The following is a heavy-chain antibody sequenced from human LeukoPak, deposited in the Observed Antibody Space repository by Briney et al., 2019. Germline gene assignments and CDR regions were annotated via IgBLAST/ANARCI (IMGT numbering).Heavy chain of an antibody. Sequence: GGSLRLSCAASGFTVSGNYLSWVPQAPGRGVEWVSTIYAGGSTYYADSVKGRFTITRDNSKNTLYLQMNTLRVEDAAVYYCARGIAAAASPDYWGQGTLVTVSS. CDR1: GFTVSGNY. J-gene: IGHJ4*02. V-gene: IGHV3-66*01. CDR2: IYAGGST. D-gene: IGHD6-13*01. CDR3: ARGIAAAASPDY.